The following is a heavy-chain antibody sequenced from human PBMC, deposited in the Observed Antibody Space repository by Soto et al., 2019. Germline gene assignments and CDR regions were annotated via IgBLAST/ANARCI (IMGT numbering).Heavy chain of an antibody. V-gene: IGHV1-18*01. CDR2: ISAYNGNT. J-gene: IGHJ4*02. CDR3: AGDLRLAARARSFSY. Sequence: QVQLVQSGAEVKKPGASVKVSCKASGYTFTSYGISWVRQAPGQGLEWMGWISAYNGNTNYAQKLQGRVTMTTDTSTSTADMELRSLRSDDTAVYYCAGDLRLAARARSFSYWGQGTLVTVSS. D-gene: IGHD6-6*01. CDR1: GYTFTSYG.